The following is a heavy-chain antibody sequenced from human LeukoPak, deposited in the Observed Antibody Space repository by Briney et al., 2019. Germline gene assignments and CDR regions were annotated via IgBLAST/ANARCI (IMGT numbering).Heavy chain of an antibody. V-gene: IGHV3-30*02. CDR3: AKGSGSYYRGGFFDY. CDR2: IRYDGSNK. CDR1: GFTFSSYG. Sequence: GGSLRLSCAASGFTFSSYGMHWVRQAPGKGLEWVAFIRYDGSNKYYADSVKGRFTISRDNSKNTLYLQMNSLRAEDTAVYYCAKGSGSYYRGGFFDYWGQGTLVTVSS. D-gene: IGHD1-26*01. J-gene: IGHJ4*02.